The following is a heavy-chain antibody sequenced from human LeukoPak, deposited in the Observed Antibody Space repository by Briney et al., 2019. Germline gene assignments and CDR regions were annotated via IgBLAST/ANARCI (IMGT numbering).Heavy chain of an antibody. V-gene: IGHV5-51*01. D-gene: IGHD6-19*01. Sequence: GESLKISCKGSGYSFTSYWIGWVRQMPGKGLEWMGIIYPGDSDTRYSPSFQGQVTISADKSISTAYLQWSSLKASDTAMYYCARPSSGAVAGIHAFDIWGQGTMVTVSS. CDR3: ARPSSGAVAGIHAFDI. CDR2: IYPGDSDT. CDR1: GYSFTSYW. J-gene: IGHJ3*02.